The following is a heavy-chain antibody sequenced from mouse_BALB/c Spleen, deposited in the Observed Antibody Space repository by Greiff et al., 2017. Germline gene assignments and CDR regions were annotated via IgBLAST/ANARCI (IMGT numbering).Heavy chain of an antibody. Sequence: EVKVEESGGGLVQPGGSMKLSCVASGFTFSNYWMNWVRQSPEKGLEWVAEIRLKSNNYATHYAESVKGRFTISRDDSKSSVYLQMNNLRAEDTGIYYCTAYRYGDYAMDYWGQGTSVTVSS. CDR3: TAYRYGDYAMDY. D-gene: IGHD2-14*01. V-gene: IGHV6-6*02. CDR1: GFTFSNYW. CDR2: IRLKSNNYAT. J-gene: IGHJ4*01.